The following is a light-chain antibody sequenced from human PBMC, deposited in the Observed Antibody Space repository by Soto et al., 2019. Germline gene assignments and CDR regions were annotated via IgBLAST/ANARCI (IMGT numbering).Light chain of an antibody. J-gene: IGKJ1*01. CDR2: WAS. Sequence: DIVMTQSPDSLAVSLGERATINCKSSQSVLYSSNNQNYLAWYQQKPGQPPRLLVYWASTRESGVPDRFSGGGSGTDFTLTITSPQAEDVAVYYCQQYYKSRTFGQGTKVEI. V-gene: IGKV4-1*01. CDR3: QQYYKSRT. CDR1: QSVLYSSNNQNY.